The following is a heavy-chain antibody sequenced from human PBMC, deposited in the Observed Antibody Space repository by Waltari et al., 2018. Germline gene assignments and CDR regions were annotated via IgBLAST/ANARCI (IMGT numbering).Heavy chain of an antibody. V-gene: IGHV3-23*04. CDR2: ITASADNT. D-gene: IGHD3-3*01. CDR3: AKVPYDNFWTGYFFFDL. CDR1: GFSFSNFA. J-gene: IGHJ1*01. Sequence: EVQPVESGGGVVQSGESLRLSCAASGFSFSNFAMSWIRQVPGKGLEWVSSITASADNTYDADAVRGRFTISRDNSKNTLYLQMDGLRAEDTAIYYCAKVPYDNFWTGYFFFDLCGQGAQVTVSS.